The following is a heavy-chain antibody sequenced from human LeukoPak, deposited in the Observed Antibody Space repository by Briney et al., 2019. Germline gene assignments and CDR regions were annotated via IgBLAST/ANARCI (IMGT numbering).Heavy chain of an antibody. Sequence: GGSLRLSCAASGFTFSSYWMSWVRQAPGKGLEWVANIKQDGSEKYYVDPVKGRFTISRDNAKNSLYLQMNSLRAEDTAVYYCARVRRLGELYYFDYWGQGTLVTVSS. D-gene: IGHD3-16*01. CDR3: ARVRRLGELYYFDY. CDR2: IKQDGSEK. J-gene: IGHJ4*02. CDR1: GFTFSSYW. V-gene: IGHV3-7*01.